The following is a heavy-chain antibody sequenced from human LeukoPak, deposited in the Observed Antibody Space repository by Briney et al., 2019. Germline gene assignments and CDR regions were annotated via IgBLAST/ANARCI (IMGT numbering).Heavy chain of an antibody. J-gene: IGHJ4*02. Sequence: ASVTVSCKASGYTFTGYYMHWVRQAPGQGLEWMGWINPNSGGTNYAQKFQGWVTMTRDTSISTAYMELSRLRSDDTAVYYCARVSHQWLVGFDYWGQGTLVTVAS. CDR1: GYTFTGYY. V-gene: IGHV1-2*04. D-gene: IGHD6-19*01. CDR2: INPNSGGT. CDR3: ARVSHQWLVGFDY.